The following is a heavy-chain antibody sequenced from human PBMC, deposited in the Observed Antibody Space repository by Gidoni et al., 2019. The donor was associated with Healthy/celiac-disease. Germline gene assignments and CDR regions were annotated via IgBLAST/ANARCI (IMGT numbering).Heavy chain of an antibody. CDR3: ARERTIAAAGTRSFWFDP. Sequence: QVQLQESGPGLVKPSETLSITRTVSGGSISSYYWSWIRQPAGKGLEWIGRIYTSGSTTYNPSLKSRVTMSVDTSKNQFSLKLSSVTAADTAVYYCARERTIAAAGTRSFWFDPWGQGTLVTVSS. D-gene: IGHD6-13*01. J-gene: IGHJ5*02. CDR1: GGSISSYY. V-gene: IGHV4-4*07. CDR2: IYTSGST.